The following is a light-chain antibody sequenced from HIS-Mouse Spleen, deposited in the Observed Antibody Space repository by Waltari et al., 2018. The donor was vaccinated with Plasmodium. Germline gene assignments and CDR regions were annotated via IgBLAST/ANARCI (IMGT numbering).Light chain of an antibody. CDR2: DVS. J-gene: IGLJ2*01. CDR3: CSYAGSYTLV. V-gene: IGLV2-11*01. CDR1: SSDVGGYNY. Sequence: QSALTQPRSVSGSPGQSVTISCTGTSSDVGGYNYVSWYQQHPGKAPKFMIYDVSKRPAGGPVRFAGSKSGNTASLTISGLQAEDEADYSCCSYAGSYTLVFGGGTKLTVL.